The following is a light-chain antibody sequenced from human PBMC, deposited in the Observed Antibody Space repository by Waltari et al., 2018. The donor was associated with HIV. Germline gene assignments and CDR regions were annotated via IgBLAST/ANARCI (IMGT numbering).Light chain of an antibody. J-gene: IGLJ1*01. CDR2: EVS. CDR3: SSYTSGSTPYV. Sequence: QSALTQPPSVSGSPGQSVTISCTGTRSDVGSYNRVSWYQQPPGTAPKLMIYEVSNRPSGVPDRFSGSKSGNTASLTISGLQAEDEAYYYCSSYTSGSTPYVFGTGTKVTVL. CDR1: RSDVGSYNR. V-gene: IGLV2-18*02.